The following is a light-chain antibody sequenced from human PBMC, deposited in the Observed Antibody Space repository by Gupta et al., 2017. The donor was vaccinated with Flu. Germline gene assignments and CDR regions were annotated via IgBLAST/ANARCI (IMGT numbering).Light chain of an antibody. V-gene: IGKV3-11*01. CDR2: DAS. J-gene: IGKJ4*02. CDR3: QQRNNWT. CDR1: QSISTY. Sequence: GERATLSCRASQSISTYLDWYQQKPGQAPRLIIDDASNSDTGTPARVSGTGSGTDFTLTSISRENGDFDVYDCQQRNNWTFGEGTKVEIK.